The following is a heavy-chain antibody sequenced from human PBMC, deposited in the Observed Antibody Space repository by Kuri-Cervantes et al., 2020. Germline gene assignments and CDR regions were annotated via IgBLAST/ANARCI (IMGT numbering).Heavy chain of an antibody. J-gene: IGHJ6*03. CDR1: GGTFSSYA. CDR2: IIPIFGTA. Sequence: SVKVSCKASGGTFSSYAISWVRQAPGQGLEWMGGIIPIFGTANYAQKFQGRVTITTDESTSTAYMELSSLRSEDTAVYYCARSATIVVVTAEYYMDVWGKGTTVTVSS. D-gene: IGHD2-21*02. V-gene: IGHV1-69*05. CDR3: ARSATIVVVTAEYYMDV.